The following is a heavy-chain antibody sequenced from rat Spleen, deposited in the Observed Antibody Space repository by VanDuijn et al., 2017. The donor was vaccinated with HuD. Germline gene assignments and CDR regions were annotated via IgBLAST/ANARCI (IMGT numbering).Heavy chain of an antibody. V-gene: IGHV5-31*01. CDR2: ITHIGGTT. Sequence: EVQLVESGGGLVQPGRSLKLSCVASGFTFNYYWMTWIRQAPGKGLEWVATITHIGGTTYYPDSVKGRFTISRDNVRSTLSLQMDSLRSEDTATYYCTTQGIIRVPLFDYWGQGVMVTVSS. CDR3: TTQGIIRVPLFDY. J-gene: IGHJ2*01. CDR1: GFTFNYYW. D-gene: IGHD4-3*01.